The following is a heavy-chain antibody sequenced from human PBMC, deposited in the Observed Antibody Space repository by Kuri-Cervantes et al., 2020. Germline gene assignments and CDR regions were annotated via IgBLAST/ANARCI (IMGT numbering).Heavy chain of an antibody. Sequence: SETLSLTCTVSGGSISSYYWSWIRQPPGKGLEWIGEINHSGSTNYNPSLESRVTISVDTSKNQFSLKLSSVTAADTAVYYCARIRGKKMVRGVPVSSWHYYGMDVWGQGTTVTVSS. CDR3: ARIRGKKMVRGVPVSSWHYYGMDV. CDR1: GGSISSYY. D-gene: IGHD3-10*01. V-gene: IGHV4-34*01. CDR2: INHSGST. J-gene: IGHJ6*02.